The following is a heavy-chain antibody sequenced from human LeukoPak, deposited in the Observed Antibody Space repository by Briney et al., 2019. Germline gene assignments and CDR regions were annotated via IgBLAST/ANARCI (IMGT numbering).Heavy chain of an antibody. J-gene: IGHJ4*02. CDR3: ASGRGSYRSQFDY. CDR2: IYYSGST. CDR1: GGSISSYY. Sequence: SETLSLTCTVSGGSISSYYWSWIRQPPGKGLEWIGYIYYSGSTNYNPSLKSRVTISVDTSKDQFSLKLSSVTAADTAVYYCASGRGSYRSQFDYWGQGTLVTVSS. V-gene: IGHV4-59*12. D-gene: IGHD3-16*02.